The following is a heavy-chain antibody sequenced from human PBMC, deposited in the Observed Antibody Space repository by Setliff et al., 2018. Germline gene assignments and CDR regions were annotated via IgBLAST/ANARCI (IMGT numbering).Heavy chain of an antibody. CDR2: IIQDGSET. Sequence: TGGSLRLSCEASGFTLSNYWMQWVRQAPGKGLEWVANIIQDGSETYYVDSVNGRFIISRDDAKNSVFLQMKSLRAEDTAVYYCARSRGWKIDNWGQGTLVTVSS. D-gene: IGHD1-1*01. CDR1: GFTLSNYW. J-gene: IGHJ4*02. CDR3: ARSRGWKIDN. V-gene: IGHV3-7*03.